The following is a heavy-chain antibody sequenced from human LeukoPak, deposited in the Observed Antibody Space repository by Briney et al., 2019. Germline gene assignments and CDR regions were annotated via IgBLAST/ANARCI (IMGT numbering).Heavy chain of an antibody. V-gene: IGHV1-18*01. D-gene: IGHD3-22*01. CDR3: ARVPFSGYTIAEYFQH. CDR1: GYTFTSYG. Sequence: ASVKVSCKASGYTFTSYGISWVRQAPGQGLEWMGWISAYNGNTNYAQKLQGRVTMTTDTSTSTAYMELRSLRSDDTAVYYCARVPFSGYTIAEYFQHWGQGTLVTVSS. CDR2: ISAYNGNT. J-gene: IGHJ1*01.